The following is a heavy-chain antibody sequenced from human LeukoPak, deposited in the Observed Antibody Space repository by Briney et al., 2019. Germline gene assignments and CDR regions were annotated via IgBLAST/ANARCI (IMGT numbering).Heavy chain of an antibody. J-gene: IGHJ4*02. D-gene: IGHD2-2*01. V-gene: IGHV4-39*07. CDR2: IYYSGTT. CDR3: ARDASGASAALYFDY. Sequence: PSETLSLTRTVSGGSISSSYYYWGWIRQPPGKGLEFIGSIYYSGTTYYNPSLESRVTISVATSKNQFSLKLTSVTAADRAVYYCARDASGASAALYFDYWGQGNLVTVSS. CDR1: GGSISSSYYY.